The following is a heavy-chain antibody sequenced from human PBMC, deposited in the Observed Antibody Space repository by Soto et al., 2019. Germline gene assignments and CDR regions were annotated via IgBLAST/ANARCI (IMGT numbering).Heavy chain of an antibody. D-gene: IGHD1-1*01. V-gene: IGHV3-23*01. J-gene: IGHJ4*02. CDR3: ARDLNWNDVSD. CDR2: ISDSGGST. CDR1: GFTFNPFA. Sequence: EVQVLESGGGLVQPGGSLRLSCAASGFTFNPFAMSWVRQAPGKGLEWVSGISDSGGSTDYADSVKGRFTISRDNSKNTLYLQMNSLRVEDTAVYYCARDLNWNDVSDWGQGTLVTVCS.